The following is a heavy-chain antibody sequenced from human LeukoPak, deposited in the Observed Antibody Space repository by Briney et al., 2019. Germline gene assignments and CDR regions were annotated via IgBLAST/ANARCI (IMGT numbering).Heavy chain of an antibody. CDR3: ARGKTGRRFDY. J-gene: IGHJ4*02. CDR2: INHSGST. D-gene: IGHD7-27*01. CDR1: GGSFSGYY. Sequence: SETLSLTCAVYGGSFSGYYWSWIRQPPGKGLEWIGEINHSGSTNYNPSLKRRVTISVDTSKNQFSLKLSSVTAADTAVYYCARGKTGRRFDYWGQGTLVTVSS. V-gene: IGHV4-34*01.